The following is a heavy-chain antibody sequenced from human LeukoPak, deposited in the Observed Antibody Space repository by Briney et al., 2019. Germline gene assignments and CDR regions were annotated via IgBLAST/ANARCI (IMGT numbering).Heavy chain of an antibody. CDR3: TRGGPPDYYDSSGYYYYYGMDV. D-gene: IGHD3-22*01. V-gene: IGHV3-7*03. J-gene: IGHJ6*02. CDR1: GFTFSSYA. CDR2: IKQDGSEK. Sequence: GGSLRLSCAAPGFTFSSYAMSWVRQAPGKGLEWVANIKQDGSEKYYVDSVKGRFTISRDNAKNSLYLQMNSLRAEDTAVYYCTRGGPPDYYDSSGYYYYYGMDVWGQGTTVTVSS.